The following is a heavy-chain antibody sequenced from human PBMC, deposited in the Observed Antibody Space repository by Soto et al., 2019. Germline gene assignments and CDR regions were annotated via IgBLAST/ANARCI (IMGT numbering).Heavy chain of an antibody. V-gene: IGHV1-69*13. CDR1: GGTFSSYA. CDR2: IIPIFGTA. CDR3: ATPGVLDIVLVPAAIYNYDY. Sequence: SVKVSCKASGGTFSSYAISWVRQAPGQGLEWMGGIIPIFGTANYAQKFQGRVTITADESTSTAYMELSSLRSEDTAVYYCATPGVLDIVLVPAAIYNYDYWSQGTLVTVSS. J-gene: IGHJ4*02. D-gene: IGHD2-2*01.